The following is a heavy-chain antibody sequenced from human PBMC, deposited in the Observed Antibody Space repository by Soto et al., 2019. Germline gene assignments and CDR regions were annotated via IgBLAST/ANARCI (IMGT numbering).Heavy chain of an antibody. Sequence: QVQLVESGGGVVQPGRSLRLSCAASGFTFSSYGMHWVRQAPGKGLEWVAVISYHGSDQYYADSVKGRYTISRDNSKNPVNRQMKSLRAEDTAVYYCAKEVRYYYASRGVDAFDIWGQGTVVTVSS. CDR2: ISYHGSDQ. CDR3: AKEVRYYYASRGVDAFDI. J-gene: IGHJ3*02. CDR1: GFTFSSYG. V-gene: IGHV3-30*18. D-gene: IGHD3-22*01.